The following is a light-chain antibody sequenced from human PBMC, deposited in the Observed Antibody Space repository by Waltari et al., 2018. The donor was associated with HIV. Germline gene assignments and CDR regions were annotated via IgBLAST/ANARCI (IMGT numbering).Light chain of an antibody. CDR3: QQYNYWPRT. Sequence: EIVMTQSPATLSVSPGERATISCRASPGVSSKLAWYPHQPGQAPRRLIFAEANRATGIPARFSGSGSGTEFTLTISSLQSEDFAVYYCQQYNYWPRTFGQGTKVESK. V-gene: IGKV3-15*01. J-gene: IGKJ1*01. CDR1: PGVSSK. CDR2: AEA.